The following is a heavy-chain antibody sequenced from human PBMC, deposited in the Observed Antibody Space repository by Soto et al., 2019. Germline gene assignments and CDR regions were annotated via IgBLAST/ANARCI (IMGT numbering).Heavy chain of an antibody. J-gene: IGHJ6*03. V-gene: IGHV3-30*18. Sequence: QVQLVESGGGVVQPGRSLRLSCAASGFTFSSYGMHWVRPAPGKGLEWVAFISYDGSNKYYVDSVKGRFTLSRDNSKKPVYMQMNTLAAEDTAVYYCAKDGGHYSYRYYMHVWGEGTTLTVSS. CDR2: ISYDGSNK. CDR3: AKDGGHYSYRYYMHV. D-gene: IGHD3-16*01. CDR1: GFTFSSYG.